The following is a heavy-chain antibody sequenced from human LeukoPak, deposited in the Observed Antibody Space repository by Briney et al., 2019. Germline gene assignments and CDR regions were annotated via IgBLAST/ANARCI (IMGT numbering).Heavy chain of an antibody. J-gene: IGHJ4*02. CDR1: GGSISSYY. D-gene: IGHD3-3*01. CDR3: ARSVRTIFGVVTTPGFDY. CDR2: IYYSGST. Sequence: SETLSLTCTVSGGSISSYYWSWIRQPPGKGLEWIGYIYYSGSTNYNPFLKSRVTISVDTSKNQFSLKLSSVTAADTAVYYCARSVRTIFGVVTTPGFDYWGQGTLVTVSS. V-gene: IGHV4-59*01.